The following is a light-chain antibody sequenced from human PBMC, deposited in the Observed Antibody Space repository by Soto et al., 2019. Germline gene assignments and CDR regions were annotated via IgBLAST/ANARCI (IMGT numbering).Light chain of an antibody. CDR1: QSVRND. CDR2: DAS. CDR3: QHNSTSAFT. V-gene: IGKV3-20*01. J-gene: IGKJ3*01. Sequence: ESVLTQSPGTLSLSPGERATLSCRASQSVRNDLVCYRQRPGQAPRLLIHDASIRATGIPDRFSGSGSETDFTLTISRLEPEDFAVYYCQHNSTSAFTFGPGTKVEIK.